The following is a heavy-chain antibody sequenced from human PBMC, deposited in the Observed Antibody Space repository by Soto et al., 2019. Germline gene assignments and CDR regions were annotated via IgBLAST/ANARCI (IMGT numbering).Heavy chain of an antibody. CDR1: GYTFTTYG. Sequence: QVQLVQSGAEVKKPGASVKVSSKASGYTFTTYGITWVRQAPGQGLEWMGWISLYDGSTKYAQNLQGRVTMTTDTPTSTAYMELTSLRSDDTAVYYCARERASGYFDFWGQGTLVTVSS. J-gene: IGHJ4*02. CDR2: ISLYDGST. V-gene: IGHV1-18*01. D-gene: IGHD3-10*01. CDR3: ARERASGYFDF.